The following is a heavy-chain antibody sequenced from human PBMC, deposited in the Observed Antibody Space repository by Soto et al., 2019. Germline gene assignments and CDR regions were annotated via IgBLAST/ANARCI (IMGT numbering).Heavy chain of an antibody. D-gene: IGHD6-13*01. CDR1: GFTFSSYA. J-gene: IGHJ6*03. V-gene: IGHV3-23*01. CDR3: AKAISSSSWYPYYYYMDV. CDR2: ISGSGGST. Sequence: GGSLRLSCAASGFTFSSYAMSWVRQAPGKGLEWVSAISGSGGSTYYADSVKGRFTISRDNSKNTLYLQMNSLRAEDTAVYYCAKAISSSSWYPYYYYMDVWGKGTTVTVSS.